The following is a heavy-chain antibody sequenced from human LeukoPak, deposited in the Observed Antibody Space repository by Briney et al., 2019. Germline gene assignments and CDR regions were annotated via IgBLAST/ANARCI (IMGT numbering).Heavy chain of an antibody. CDR2: MYYSSGNT. V-gene: IGHV4-34*01. CDR3: ARGRGEGRGIAMVRGVRAPSYNWFDP. D-gene: IGHD3-10*01. Sequence: SETLSLTCAVYGGSFSGYYWSWLRQPPGKGLEWIGSMYYSSGNTYYNPSLRSRVTISVDTSKNQFSLKLSSATAADTAVYYCARGRGEGRGIAMVRGVRAPSYNWFDPWGQGTQVTVSS. J-gene: IGHJ5*02. CDR1: GGSFSGYY.